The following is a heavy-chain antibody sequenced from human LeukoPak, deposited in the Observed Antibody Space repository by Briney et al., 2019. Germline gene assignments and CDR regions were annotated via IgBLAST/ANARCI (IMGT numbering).Heavy chain of an antibody. D-gene: IGHD5-18*01. CDR3: ARDTSVGYSYGYDFDY. CDR2: ISYDGSNK. CDR1: GFTFSSYG. Sequence: PGRSLRLSCAVSGFTFSSYGMHWVRQAPGKGLEWVAVISYDGSNKYYADSVKGRFTISRDNSKNTLYLQMNSLRAEDTAVYYCARDTSVGYSYGYDFDYWGQGTLVTVSS. J-gene: IGHJ4*02. V-gene: IGHV3-30*03.